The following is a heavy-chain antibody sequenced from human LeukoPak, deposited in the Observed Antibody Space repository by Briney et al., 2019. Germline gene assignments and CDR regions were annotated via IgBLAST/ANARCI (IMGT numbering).Heavy chain of an antibody. D-gene: IGHD3-22*01. CDR3: ARDRGIVVATSAFDI. V-gene: IGHV3-21*01. CDR1: GFPFSSYW. J-gene: IGHJ3*02. Sequence: GGSLRLSCVASGFPFSSYWMNWVRQAPGKGLEWVSSISSSSSYIYYADSVKGRFTISRDNAKNSLYLQMNSLRAEDTAVYYCARDRGIVVATSAFDIWGQGTMVTVSS. CDR2: ISSSSSYI.